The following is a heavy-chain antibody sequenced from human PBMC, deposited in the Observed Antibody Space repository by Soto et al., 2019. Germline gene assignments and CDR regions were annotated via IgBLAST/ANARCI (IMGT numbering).Heavy chain of an antibody. Sequence: QVQLQESGPGLVKPSETLSLTCTVSGGSISSFHWSWIRQPPGKGLEWIGYSYNNGSTNYNPAHKSRVTISVDTPKNQFSLKLTSVTAADTAVYYCARGKIVGPWGQGTLVAVSS. V-gene: IGHV4-59*01. D-gene: IGHD3-22*01. CDR2: SYNNGST. CDR3: ARGKIVGP. CDR1: GGSISSFH. J-gene: IGHJ5*02.